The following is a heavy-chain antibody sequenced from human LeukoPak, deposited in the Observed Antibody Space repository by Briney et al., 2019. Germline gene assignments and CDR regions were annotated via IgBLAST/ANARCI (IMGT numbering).Heavy chain of an antibody. CDR2: IYSSGST. V-gene: IGHV4-4*07. D-gene: IGHD5-24*01. CDR1: GGSVSFYY. Sequence: SETLSLTCNVSGGSVSFYYWSWIRQPAGKELEWIGRIYSSGSTNYNPSLKSRVTMSVDTSKNQLSLNRSSVTAADTAVYYCAREVALRWLQPEGAFDKWGQGTMVTVSS. J-gene: IGHJ3*02. CDR3: AREVALRWLQPEGAFDK.